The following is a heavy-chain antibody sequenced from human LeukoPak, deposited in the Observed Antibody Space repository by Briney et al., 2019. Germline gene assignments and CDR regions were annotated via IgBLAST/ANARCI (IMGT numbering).Heavy chain of an antibody. V-gene: IGHV3-23*01. CDR1: GFAFSTYA. J-gene: IGHJ3*02. Sequence: GGSLRLSCAASGFAFSTYAMSWVRQAPGKGLEWISTVSGSGGSTYYADSVKGRFTISRDNSKNTLYLQMNSLRAEDTAVYYCAKDRGYDAFDIWGQGTMVTVSS. CDR2: VSGSGGST. D-gene: IGHD6-25*01. CDR3: AKDRGYDAFDI.